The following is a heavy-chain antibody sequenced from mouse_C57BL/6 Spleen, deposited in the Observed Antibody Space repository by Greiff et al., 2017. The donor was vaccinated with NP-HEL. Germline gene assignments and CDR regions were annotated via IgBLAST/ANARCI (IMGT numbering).Heavy chain of an antibody. Sequence: QVQLQQPGAELVMPGASVKLSCKASGYTFTSYWMHWVKQRPGQCLEWIGEIDPSDSYTNYNQKFKGKSTLTVDKSSSTAYMQLSSLTSEDSAVYYCARLGPGDYFDYWGQGTTLTVSS. CDR1: GYTFTSYW. CDR3: ARLGPGDYFDY. J-gene: IGHJ2*01. V-gene: IGHV1-69*01. CDR2: IDPSDSYT. D-gene: IGHD3-3*01.